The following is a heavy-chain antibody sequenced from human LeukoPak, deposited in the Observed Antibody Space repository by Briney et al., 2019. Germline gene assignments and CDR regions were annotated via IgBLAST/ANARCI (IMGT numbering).Heavy chain of an antibody. CDR1: GGSISSYY. J-gene: IGHJ4*02. D-gene: IGHD3-22*01. Sequence: SETLSLTCTVSGGSISSYYWSWIRQPPGKGLEWIGYIYYSGSTNYNPPLKSRVTISVDTSKNQFSLKLSSVTAADTAVYYCARMGTYYYDSSGYYPFDYWGQGTLVTVSS. CDR3: ARMGTYYYDSSGYYPFDY. V-gene: IGHV4-59*01. CDR2: IYYSGST.